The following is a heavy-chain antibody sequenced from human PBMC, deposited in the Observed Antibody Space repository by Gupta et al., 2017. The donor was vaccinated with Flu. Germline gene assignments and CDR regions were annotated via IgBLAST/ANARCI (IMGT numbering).Heavy chain of an antibody. J-gene: IGHJ4*02. D-gene: IGHD6-13*01. CDR2: IHANGDYT. CDR1: GFTFTNFA. CDR3: AKEIAAVGTPLFDY. V-gene: IGHV3-23*01. Sequence: EVQLLESGGGLVQPGGSLRLSCAASGFTFTNFAMRWVRQAPGKGREWVSGIHANGDYTYYADFVKGRFTISRDNSKNTLYMQMHSLGAEDTAVYYCAKEIAAVGTPLFDYWDQGTLITVSS.